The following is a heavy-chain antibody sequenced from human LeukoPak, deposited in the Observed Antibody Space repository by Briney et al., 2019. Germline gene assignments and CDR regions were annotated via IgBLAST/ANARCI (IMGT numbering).Heavy chain of an antibody. J-gene: IGHJ4*02. CDR3: ARHEAAASTPVAY. Sequence: GESLRLSCAASGLTVSSNYMSWVRHAPGKWMEWVSVIYSGGSTYYADSVKGRFTISRHNSKNTLYLQMNSLRAEDTSVYYCARHEAAASTPVAYWGQGTLVTVSS. CDR2: IYSGGST. D-gene: IGHD6-13*01. V-gene: IGHV3-53*04. CDR1: GLTVSSNY.